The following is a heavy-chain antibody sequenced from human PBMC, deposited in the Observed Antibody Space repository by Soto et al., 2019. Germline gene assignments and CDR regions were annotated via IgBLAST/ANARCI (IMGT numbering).Heavy chain of an antibody. D-gene: IGHD5-12*01. CDR2: IYYSGST. CDR1: GGSISSGDYY. J-gene: IGHJ6*02. Sequence: SETLSLTCTVSGGSISSGDYYWSWIRQPPGKGLEWIGYIYYSGSTYYNPSLKSRVTISVDTSKNQFSLKLSSVTAADTAVYYCARDIVALFNYYGMDVWGQGTTVTVSS. CDR3: ARDIVALFNYYGMDV. V-gene: IGHV4-30-4*01.